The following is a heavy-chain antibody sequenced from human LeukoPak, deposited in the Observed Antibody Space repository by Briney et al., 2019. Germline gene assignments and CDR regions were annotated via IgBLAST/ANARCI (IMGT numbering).Heavy chain of an antibody. V-gene: IGHV4-59*06. CDR3: ARAELSHRGYHYGMDV. D-gene: IGHD1-14*01. CDR1: GGSISSYY. Sequence: PSETLSLTCTVSGGSISSYYWSWIRQHPGKGLEWIGYIYHSGSTYYNPSLKSRVIISADTSKNQLSLKLSSVTAADTAVYYCARAELSHRGYHYGMDVWGQGAAVTVS. CDR2: IYHSGST. J-gene: IGHJ6*02.